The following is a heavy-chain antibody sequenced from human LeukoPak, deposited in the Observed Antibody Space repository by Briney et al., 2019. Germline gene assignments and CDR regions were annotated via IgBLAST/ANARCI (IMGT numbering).Heavy chain of an antibody. Sequence: SETLSLTCSVSGDSISSSSYYWGWIRQPPGKGLEWIGSIYYSGRTYYNPTRKTRVTIAVDTSKNQFSLKLNSVTAADTSVYYCARLAPGYCSSTNCYAFDYWGRGALVTVSS. D-gene: IGHD2-2*01. J-gene: IGHJ4*02. V-gene: IGHV4-39*01. CDR2: IYYSGRT. CDR3: ARLAPGYCSSTNCYAFDY. CDR1: GDSISSSSYY.